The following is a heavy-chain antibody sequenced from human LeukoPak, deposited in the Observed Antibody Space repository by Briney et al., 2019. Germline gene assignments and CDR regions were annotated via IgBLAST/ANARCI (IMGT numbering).Heavy chain of an antibody. CDR3: ARDSRAYSSSWYGGWFDP. J-gene: IGHJ5*02. Sequence: QSGGSLRLSWAASGFTFSSYAMHWVRQAPGKGLEWVAVISYDGSNKYYADSVKGRFTISRDNSKNTLYLQMNSLRAEDTAVYYCARDSRAYSSSWYGGWFDPWGQGTLVTVSS. CDR1: GFTFSSYA. V-gene: IGHV3-30-3*01. D-gene: IGHD6-13*01. CDR2: ISYDGSNK.